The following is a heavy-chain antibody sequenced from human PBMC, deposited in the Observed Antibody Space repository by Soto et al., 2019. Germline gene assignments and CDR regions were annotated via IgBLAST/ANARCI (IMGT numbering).Heavy chain of an antibody. CDR1: GFTFSSYG. J-gene: IGHJ6*02. V-gene: IGHV3-30*04. D-gene: IGHD6-13*01. CDR3: ARHKGSSSWTDLLNQGHNGMHV. CDR2: ISYDGSNK. Sequence: GGSLRLSCAASGFTFSSYGMHWVRQAAGQGLEWVSVISYDGSNKYYADSVKGRCTISRDNSKNTLYLQMNSLRAEDPAVYYCARHKGSSSWTDLLNQGHNGMHVWGQGT.